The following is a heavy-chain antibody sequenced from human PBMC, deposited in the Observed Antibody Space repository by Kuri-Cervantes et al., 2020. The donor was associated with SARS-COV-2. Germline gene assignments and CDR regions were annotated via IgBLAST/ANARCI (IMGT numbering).Heavy chain of an antibody. D-gene: IGHD1-26*01. CDR1: GFTFSSYS. CDR2: ISSSSYI. J-gene: IGHJ3*02. CDR3: AKEIRATTRFDAFDI. Sequence: LSLTCAASGFTFSSYSMNWVRQAPGKGLEWVSSISSSSYIYYADSVKGRFTISRDNSKNTLYLQMNSLRAEDTAVYYCAKEIRATTRFDAFDIWGQGTMVTVSS. V-gene: IGHV3-21*04.